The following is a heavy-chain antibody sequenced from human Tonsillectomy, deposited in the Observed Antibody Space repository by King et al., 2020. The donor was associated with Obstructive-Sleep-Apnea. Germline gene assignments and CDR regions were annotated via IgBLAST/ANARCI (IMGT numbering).Heavy chain of an antibody. Sequence: VQLVESGGGLVKPGGSLRLSCAASGFSLSNAWMSWVRQAPGKGLEWVCRIKSKTDGGTTDYAAPVKGRFTISRDDSKNTLYLQMNSLKTEDTAVYYCTTRIAAGGLYYFDYWGQGTLVTVSS. CDR2: IKSKTDGGTT. CDR3: TTRIAAGGLYYFDY. CDR1: GFSLSNAW. J-gene: IGHJ4*02. D-gene: IGHD6-13*01. V-gene: IGHV3-15*01.